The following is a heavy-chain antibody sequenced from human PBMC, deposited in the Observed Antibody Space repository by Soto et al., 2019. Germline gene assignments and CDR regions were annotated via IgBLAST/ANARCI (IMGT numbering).Heavy chain of an antibody. Sequence: SETLSRTYTVSGSTISIYYWRWIRQPPGKGLEWIGYIYYSGSTNYNPSLKSRVTISVDTSKNQFSLKLSSVTAADTAVYYCARVWGGAFDIWGQGTMVT. CDR3: ARVWGGAFDI. V-gene: IGHV4-59*01. CDR2: IYYSGST. D-gene: IGHD3-10*01. J-gene: IGHJ3*02. CDR1: GSTISIYY.